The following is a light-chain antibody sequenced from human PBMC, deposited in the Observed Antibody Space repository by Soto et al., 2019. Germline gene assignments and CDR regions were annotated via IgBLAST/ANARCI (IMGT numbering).Light chain of an antibody. Sequence: DVVMTQSPLSLPVILGQPASISCRSSQSLVYSDGIASLNWLHQRPGQSPRRLIYRASNRDSGVPDRFRGRVSGTDITLKISRVEAEDVCVYYSMQGTRWPPTFGPGTKVEIK. CDR2: RAS. CDR1: QSLVYSDGIAS. V-gene: IGKV2-30*01. J-gene: IGKJ1*01. CDR3: MQGTRWPPT.